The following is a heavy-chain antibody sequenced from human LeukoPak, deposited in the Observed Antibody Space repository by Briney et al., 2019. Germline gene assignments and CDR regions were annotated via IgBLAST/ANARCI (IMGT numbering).Heavy chain of an antibody. CDR3: ARELNNSPTIARSYWFDP. Sequence: SETLSLTCTVSGGSISSSSYYWAWIRQPPGKVLEWIGSIHYSGSTYYNPSLQSRVTISIDTSKNQFSLKLSSVTAADTAVYYCARELNNSPTIARSYWFDPWGQGTLVTVSS. V-gene: IGHV4-39*07. CDR2: IHYSGST. CDR1: GGSISSSSYY. J-gene: IGHJ5*02. D-gene: IGHD4-23*01.